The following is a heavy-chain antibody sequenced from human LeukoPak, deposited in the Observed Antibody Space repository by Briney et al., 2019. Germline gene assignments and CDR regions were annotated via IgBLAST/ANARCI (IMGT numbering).Heavy chain of an antibody. CDR3: AGLGSVSFDC. CDR2: IYYSGNA. Sequence: SETLSLTCTISGGSISTYYWSWIRQPPGKGLEWIAYIYYSGNANYNPSLNSRVTILVDTSKNQFSLKLSSVTAAGTAAYYYAGLGSVSFDCRGQGTLVADSS. J-gene: IGHJ4*02. D-gene: IGHD3/OR15-3a*01. CDR1: GGSISTYY. V-gene: IGHV4-59*01.